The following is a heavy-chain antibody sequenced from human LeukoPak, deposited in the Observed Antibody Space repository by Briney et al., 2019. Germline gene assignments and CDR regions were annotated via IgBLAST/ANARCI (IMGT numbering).Heavy chain of an antibody. J-gene: IGHJ5*02. CDR1: GGTFSSYA. D-gene: IGHD2-2*01. Sequence: ASVKVSCKASGGTFSSYAISWVRQAPGQGLEWMGGIIPIFGTANYAQKFQGRVTITADESTSTAYMELSSLRSEDTAVYYCARYCSSTSCYDWFDPWGQGTPVTVSS. V-gene: IGHV1-69*01. CDR2: IIPIFGTA. CDR3: ARYCSSTSCYDWFDP.